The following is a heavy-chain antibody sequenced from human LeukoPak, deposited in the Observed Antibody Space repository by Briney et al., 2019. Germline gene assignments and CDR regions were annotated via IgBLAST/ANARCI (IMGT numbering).Heavy chain of an antibody. D-gene: IGHD2/OR15-2a*01. CDR1: GGSISSSGYF. J-gene: IGHJ4*02. Sequence: ASETLSLTCTVSGGSISSSGYFWGWIRQPPEKGLEWIGTIFYGGSTYYNPSLRSRVTISVDTSKNQFSLNLSSVTAADTAVYYCVTRRPSMAFGYWGQGTLVTVSS. CDR3: VTRRPSMAFGY. V-gene: IGHV4-39*01. CDR2: IFYGGST.